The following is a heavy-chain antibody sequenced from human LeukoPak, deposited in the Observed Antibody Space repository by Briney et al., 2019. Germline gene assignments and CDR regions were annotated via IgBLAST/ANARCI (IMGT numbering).Heavy chain of an antibody. J-gene: IGHJ4*02. D-gene: IGHD3-22*01. CDR3: ARGRAYYYDSSGPDY. V-gene: IGHV1-69*13. CDR2: IIPIFGTA. CDR1: GGTFSSYA. Sequence: ASVKVSCKASGGTFSSYAINWVRQAPGQGLEWMGGIIPIFGTANYAQKFQGRVTITADESTSTAYMELSSLRSEDTAMYYCARGRAYYYDSSGPDYWGQGTLVTVSS.